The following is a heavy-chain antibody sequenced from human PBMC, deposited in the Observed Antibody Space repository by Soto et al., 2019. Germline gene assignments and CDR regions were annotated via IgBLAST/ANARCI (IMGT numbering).Heavy chain of an antibody. Sequence: QVQLVQSGAELKKPGSSVKVSCKASGDTFSFYTINWVRQASGLGLEWMGRLNTILSTYTYAQKFRGSITMAADKTTSTAYMERRSLRSDDAAFYCGAASYGSGYRACAYWGQGALVSVAS. J-gene: IGHJ4*02. CDR3: AASYGSGYRACAY. V-gene: IGHV1-69*08. CDR2: LNTILSTY. D-gene: IGHD3-10*01. CDR1: GDTFSFYT.